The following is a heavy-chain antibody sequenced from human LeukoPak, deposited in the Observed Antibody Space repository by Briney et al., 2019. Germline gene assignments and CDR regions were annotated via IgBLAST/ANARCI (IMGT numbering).Heavy chain of an antibody. V-gene: IGHV1-69*04. D-gene: IGHD6-13*01. Sequence: VASVKVSCKASGGTFSSYAISWVRQAPGQGLEWMGRIIPILGIANYAQKFQGRVTITADKSTSTAYMELSSLRSEDTAVYYCARVREQQLVLWFDPWGQGTLVTVSS. J-gene: IGHJ5*02. CDR2: IIPILGIA. CDR1: GGTFSSYA. CDR3: ARVREQQLVLWFDP.